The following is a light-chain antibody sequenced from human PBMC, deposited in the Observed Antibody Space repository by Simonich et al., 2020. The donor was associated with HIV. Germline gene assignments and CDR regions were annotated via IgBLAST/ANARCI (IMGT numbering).Light chain of an antibody. CDR1: QSLLHSNGYTY. V-gene: IGKV2-28*01. CDR3: MQALQTPFT. J-gene: IGKJ3*01. CDR2: LGS. Sequence: DIVMTQSPLSLPVTPGEPASISCRSSQSLLHSNGYTYLDWYLQKPGQSPQLLIYLGSNRASGVPDRFSGGGSGTDFILKISRVEAEDVGVYYCMQALQTPFTFGPGTKVDIK.